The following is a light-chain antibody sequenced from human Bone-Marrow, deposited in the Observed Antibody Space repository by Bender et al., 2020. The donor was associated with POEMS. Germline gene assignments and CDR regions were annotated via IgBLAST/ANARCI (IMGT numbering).Light chain of an antibody. Sequence: SYELTQPPSLSVSPGETASITCSGDRVGDKYACWYQQKSGQSPILVIYQDNKRPSGIPERFSGSNSGNTATLTISETQAMDEADYYCQAWDSSTGVFGAGTKLTVL. V-gene: IGLV3-1*01. CDR1: RVGDKY. CDR3: QAWDSSTGV. J-gene: IGLJ2*01. CDR2: QDN.